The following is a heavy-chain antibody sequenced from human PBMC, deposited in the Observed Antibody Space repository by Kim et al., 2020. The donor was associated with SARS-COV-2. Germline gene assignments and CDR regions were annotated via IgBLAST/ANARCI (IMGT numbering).Heavy chain of an antibody. D-gene: IGHD3-10*01. CDR3: ARDVGSSFPKVRETRYSGMDV. CDR1: GGSISSGSYY. V-gene: IGHV4-61*02. Sequence: SETLSLTCTVSGGSISSGSYYWSWIRQPAGKGLEWIGRIYTSGSTNYNPSLKSRVTISVDTSKNQFSLKLSSVTAADTAVYYCARDVGSSFPKVRETRYSGMDVWGQGTTVTVSS. J-gene: IGHJ6*02. CDR2: IYTSGST.